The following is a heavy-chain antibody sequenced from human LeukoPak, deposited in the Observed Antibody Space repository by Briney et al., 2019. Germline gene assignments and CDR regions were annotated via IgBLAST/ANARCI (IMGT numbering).Heavy chain of an antibody. CDR2: ISGSGGST. CDR3: AKGGEYCSGGSCYHWGGMDYYYGMDV. Sequence: TGGSLRLSCAASGFTFSSYAMSWVRQAPGKGLEWVSAISGSGGSTYYADSVKGRFTISRDNSKNTLYLQMNSLRAEDTAVYYCAKGGEYCSGGSCYHWGGMDYYYGMDVWGQGTTVTVSS. V-gene: IGHV3-23*01. J-gene: IGHJ6*02. CDR1: GFTFSSYA. D-gene: IGHD2-15*01.